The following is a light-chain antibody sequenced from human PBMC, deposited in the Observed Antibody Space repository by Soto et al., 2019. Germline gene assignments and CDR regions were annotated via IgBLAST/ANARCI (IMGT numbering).Light chain of an antibody. CDR2: DAS. V-gene: IGKV3-20*01. CDR3: QQYGSSPRA. J-gene: IGKJ1*01. Sequence: EIVLTQSPGTLSLSPGERATLSCRASLSVSNNYLAWYQQRPGQAPRLLIYDASNMATGIPDRFSGSGSGTDFTLTITRLEPEDSAVYYCQQYGSSPRAFGQGTKVEIK. CDR1: LSVSNNY.